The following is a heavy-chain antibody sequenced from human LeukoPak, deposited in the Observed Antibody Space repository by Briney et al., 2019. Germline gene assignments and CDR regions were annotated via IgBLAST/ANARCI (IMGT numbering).Heavy chain of an antibody. CDR2: VSSSGETT. V-gene: IGHV3-23*01. J-gene: IGHJ3*02. CDR3: AREGQWLRPGAFDI. CDR1: GFSFSTYG. Sequence: PGGSLRLSCAGSGFSFSTYGMTWVRQAPGKGLEWVSSVSSSGETTYYADSVKGRFTISRDNSKSTLYLQMNSLRAEDTALYYCAREGQWLRPGAFDIWGQGTMVTVSS. D-gene: IGHD5-12*01.